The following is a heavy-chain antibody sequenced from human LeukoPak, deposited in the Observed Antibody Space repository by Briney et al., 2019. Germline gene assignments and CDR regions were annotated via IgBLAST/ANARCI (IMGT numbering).Heavy chain of an antibody. Sequence: HAGGSLRLSCAASGFTFSSYAMSWVRQAPGKGLEWVANIKQDGSEKYYVDSVKGRFTISRDNAKNSLYLQMNSLRAEDTAVYYCAKVWGNERATTIFGVAIFDYWGQGTLVTVSS. CDR1: GFTFSSYA. CDR2: IKQDGSEK. D-gene: IGHD3-3*01. CDR3: AKVWGNERATTIFGVAIFDY. V-gene: IGHV3-7*01. J-gene: IGHJ4*02.